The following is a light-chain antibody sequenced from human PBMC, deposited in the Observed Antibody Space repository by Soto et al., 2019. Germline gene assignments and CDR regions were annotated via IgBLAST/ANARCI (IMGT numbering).Light chain of an antibody. Sequence: QSVLTQPASVSGSPGQSITISCTGTSSDVGGYNYVSWYQHHPGKAPKFMIYEVSNRPSGVSNRFSGSKSGNTASLTISGRQAEDEADYYCSSYTGSSTPEFGGGTKLTVL. J-gene: IGLJ3*02. CDR1: SSDVGGYNY. CDR3: SSYTGSSTPE. CDR2: EVS. V-gene: IGLV2-14*01.